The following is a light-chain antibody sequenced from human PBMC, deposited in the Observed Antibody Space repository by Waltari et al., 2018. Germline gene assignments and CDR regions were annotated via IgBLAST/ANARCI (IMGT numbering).Light chain of an antibody. CDR3: SSYTSRSTYV. J-gene: IGLJ1*01. CDR2: DVS. V-gene: IGLV2-14*01. CDR1: SSDVGGYKY. Sequence: QSGLTQPASVSGSPGQSITISCTGTSSDVGGYKYVSWYPQYPGKAPKLMLYDVSNRPSGVSNRFSGSKSGNTASLTISGLQAEDEADYYCSSYTSRSTYVFGTGTKVTVL.